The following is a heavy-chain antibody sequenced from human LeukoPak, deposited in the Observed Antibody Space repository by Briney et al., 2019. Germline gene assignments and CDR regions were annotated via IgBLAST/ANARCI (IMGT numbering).Heavy chain of an antibody. D-gene: IGHD3-10*01. Sequence: GGSLRLSCAASGFTFSDHYMDWIRQVPGKGLEWVGRAKNKVDSYTIQYAASVRGRFSISRDDSKNSLYLQMNSLKTEDTAVYYYTRGHYYGSGTYFDEDTFDIWGRGTMVTVSS. CDR2: AKNKVDSYTI. CDR1: GFTFSDHY. CDR3: TRGHYYGSGTYFDEDTFDI. V-gene: IGHV3-72*01. J-gene: IGHJ3*02.